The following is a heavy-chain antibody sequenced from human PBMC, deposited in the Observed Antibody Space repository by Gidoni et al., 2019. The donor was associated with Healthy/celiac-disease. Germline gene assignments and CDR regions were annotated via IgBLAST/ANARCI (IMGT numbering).Heavy chain of an antibody. CDR3: ARTSLASGRHNWFDP. Sequence: QVQLVQSGAEVKKPGASVKVSCKASGYTFTSYYMHWVRQAPGQGLEWMGIINPSGGSPSYAQKFQGRVTMNRDTSTSTVYMELSSLRSEDTAVYYCARTSLASGRHNWFDPWGQGTLVTVSS. V-gene: IGHV1-46*01. D-gene: IGHD5-12*01. J-gene: IGHJ5*02. CDR1: GYTFTSYY. CDR2: INPSGGSP.